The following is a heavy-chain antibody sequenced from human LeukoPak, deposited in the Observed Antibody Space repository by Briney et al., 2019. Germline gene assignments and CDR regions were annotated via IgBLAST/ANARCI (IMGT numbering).Heavy chain of an antibody. J-gene: IGHJ6*03. Sequence: ASVKVSCKASGYTFTGYYMHWVRQAPGQGRDWMGWINPKSGGTNYAQKFQGRVPMTRDTPIRTAYMELSRLRSDDPAVYYCARADISRWPYYYLYYHMHVWGKGTTVTLSS. V-gene: IGHV1-2*02. D-gene: IGHD6-13*01. CDR1: GYTFTGYY. CDR2: INPKSGGT. CDR3: ARADISRWPYYYLYYHMHV.